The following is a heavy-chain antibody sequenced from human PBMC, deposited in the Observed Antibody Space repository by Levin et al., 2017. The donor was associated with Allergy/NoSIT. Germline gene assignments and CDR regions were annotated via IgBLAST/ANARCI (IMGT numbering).Heavy chain of an antibody. J-gene: IGHJ3*02. CDR2: ISSSGSTI. Sequence: GGSLRLSCEASRFTFRTYEMNWVRQAPGQGLEWVSYISSSGSTIYYADSVKGRFTISRDNAKNSLYLQMDSLRAEDTAVYYCARGAVDTDIGGFDIWGQGTTVTVSS. CDR3: ARGAVDTDIGGFDI. CDR1: RFTFRTYE. D-gene: IGHD5-18*01. V-gene: IGHV3-48*03.